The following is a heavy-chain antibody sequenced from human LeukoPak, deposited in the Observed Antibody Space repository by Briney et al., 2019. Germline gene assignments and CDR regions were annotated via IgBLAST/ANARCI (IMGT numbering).Heavy chain of an antibody. CDR3: ARDPLYCSGGSCYPGDYYYYYGMDV. Sequence: SETLSLTCAVYGGSFSGYYWSWIRQPPGKGLEWIGEINHSGSTNYNPSLKSRVTISVATSKNQFSLKLSSVTAADTAVYYCARDPLYCSGGSCYPGDYYYYYGMDVWGKGTTVTVSS. D-gene: IGHD2-15*01. CDR2: INHSGST. CDR1: GGSFSGYY. V-gene: IGHV4-34*01. J-gene: IGHJ6*04.